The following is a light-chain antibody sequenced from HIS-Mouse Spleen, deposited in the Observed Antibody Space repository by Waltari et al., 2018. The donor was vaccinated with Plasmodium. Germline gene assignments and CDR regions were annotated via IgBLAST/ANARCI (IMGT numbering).Light chain of an antibody. CDR3: QQYYSYPPT. CDR1: QRISSY. Sequence: AIRMTPSPSSLSASTGDRVTITCRASQRISSYLAWYQQKPGKAPKLLIYAASTLQSGVPSRFSGSGSGTDFTLTISCLQSEDFATYYCQQYYSYPPTFGPGTKVDIK. V-gene: IGKV1-8*01. CDR2: AAS. J-gene: IGKJ3*01.